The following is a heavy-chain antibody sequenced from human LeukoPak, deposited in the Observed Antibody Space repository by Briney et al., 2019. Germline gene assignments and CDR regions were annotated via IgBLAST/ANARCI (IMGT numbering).Heavy chain of an antibody. J-gene: IGHJ3*02. D-gene: IGHD2-21*02. CDR3: ARRGIRGDVDALDI. CDR2: ISSSGTTI. Sequence: GGSLRLSCAASGFTFSSYEMNWVRQAPGKGLEWVSYISSSGTTILYADSVMGRFTISRDNAKNSLYLQMSNLRGEDTAVYYCARRGIRGDVDALDIWGQGTMVTVSS. CDR1: GFTFSSYE. V-gene: IGHV3-48*03.